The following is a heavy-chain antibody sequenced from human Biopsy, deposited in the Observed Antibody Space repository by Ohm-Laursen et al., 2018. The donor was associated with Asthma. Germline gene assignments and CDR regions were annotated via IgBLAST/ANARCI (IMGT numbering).Heavy chain of an antibody. V-gene: IGHV4-39*01. Sequence: PGTLSLTCTVSGGSMSSSSYYWGWIRQPPGKGLEWMGSISYTGSPYHNPSLKSRVTISEDTSKNLFSLKLSSVTAADTAVYYCARHWDWGSFFDYWGQGTPVTVSS. CDR3: ARHWDWGSFFDY. CDR1: GGSMSSSSYY. D-gene: IGHD7-27*01. CDR2: ISYTGSP. J-gene: IGHJ4*02.